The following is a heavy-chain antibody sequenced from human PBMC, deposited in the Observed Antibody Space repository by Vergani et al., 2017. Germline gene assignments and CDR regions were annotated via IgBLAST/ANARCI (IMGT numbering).Heavy chain of an antibody. Sequence: QVQLVESGGGVVQPGRSLRLSCAASGFTFSSYGMHWVRQAPGKGLEWVAVIWYDGSNKYYADSVKGRFTISRDNSKNTLYLQMNSLRAEDTAVYYCAKAHNRHPGDYGDYWGQGTLVTVSS. CDR3: AKAHNRHPGDYGDY. CDR2: IWYDGSNK. J-gene: IGHJ4*02. D-gene: IGHD1-1*01. V-gene: IGHV3-33*06. CDR1: GFTFSSYG.